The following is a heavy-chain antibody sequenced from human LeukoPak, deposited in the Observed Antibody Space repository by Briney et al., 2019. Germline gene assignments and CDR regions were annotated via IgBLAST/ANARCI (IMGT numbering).Heavy chain of an antibody. CDR2: ISYTGTYI. D-gene: IGHD1-26*01. V-gene: IGHV3-21*04. Sequence: GGSLRLPCAASAFSLNAYNMNWVRQAPGKGLEWVSSISYTGTYIYYADSVKGRFTISRDNAQNSLYLQMNSLRAEDTAIYYCARDRGTYRPIDYWGQGTLVTVSS. CDR1: AFSLNAYN. CDR3: ARDRGTYRPIDY. J-gene: IGHJ4*02.